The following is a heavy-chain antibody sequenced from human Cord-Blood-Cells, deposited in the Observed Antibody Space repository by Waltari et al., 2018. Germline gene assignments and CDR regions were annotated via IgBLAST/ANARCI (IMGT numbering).Heavy chain of an antibody. D-gene: IGHD5-18*01. Sequence: AASGFTFSSYAMHWVRQAPGKGLEWVAVISYDGSNKYYADSVKGRFTISRDNSKNTLYLQMNSLRAEDTAVYYCSRGGYSYGYYFDYWGQGTLVTVSS. CDR2: ISYDGSNK. CDR3: SRGGYSYGYYFDY. CDR1: GFTFSSYA. V-gene: IGHV3-30-3*01. J-gene: IGHJ4*02.